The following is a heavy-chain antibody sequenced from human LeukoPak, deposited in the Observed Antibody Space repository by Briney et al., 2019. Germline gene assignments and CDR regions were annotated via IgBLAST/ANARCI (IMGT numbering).Heavy chain of an antibody. CDR2: IKRKTDGGKT. CDR1: GFTFSNAW. Sequence: GGSLRLSCAASGFTFSNAWMSWVRQAPGKGLEWVAHIKRKTDGGKTDYAATGKGTFTISRDNSKHTLYMQRNRLDTTATDTYYCTTDSRPTQAWGQGNLVTVSS. J-gene: IGHJ5*02. V-gene: IGHV3-15*01. CDR3: TTDSRPTQA. D-gene: IGHD2-2*01.